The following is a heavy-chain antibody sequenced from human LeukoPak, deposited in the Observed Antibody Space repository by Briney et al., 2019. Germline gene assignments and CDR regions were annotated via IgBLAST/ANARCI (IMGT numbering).Heavy chain of an antibody. Sequence: SETLSLTCTVSGGSISSSSYYWGWIRQPPGKGLEWIGSIYYSGSTYYNPSLKSRVTIYVDTCKNQFSLKLSSVTAADTAVYYCASQDTIEYRSSSYFDYWGQGTLVTVSS. D-gene: IGHD6-6*01. CDR3: ASQDTIEYRSSSYFDY. J-gene: IGHJ4*02. CDR2: IYYSGST. V-gene: IGHV4-39*01. CDR1: GGSISSSSYY.